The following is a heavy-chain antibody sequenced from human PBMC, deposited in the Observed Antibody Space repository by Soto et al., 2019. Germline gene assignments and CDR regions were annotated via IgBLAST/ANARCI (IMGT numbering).Heavy chain of an antibody. V-gene: IGHV3-15*01. CDR3: TTDDWNYVDYYYYGMDV. D-gene: IGHD1-7*01. Sequence: GGSLRLSCAASGFTFSNAWMSWVRQAPGKGLEWVGRIKSKTDGGTTDYAAPVKGRFTISRDDSKNTLYLQMNSLKTEDTAVYYCTTDDWNYVDYYYYGMDVWGQGTTVTVFS. CDR1: GFTFSNAW. CDR2: IKSKTDGGTT. J-gene: IGHJ6*02.